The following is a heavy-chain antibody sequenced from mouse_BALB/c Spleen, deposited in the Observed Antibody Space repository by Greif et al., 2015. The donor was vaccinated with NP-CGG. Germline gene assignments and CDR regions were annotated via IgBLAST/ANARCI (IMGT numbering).Heavy chain of an antibody. CDR3: ARNPMITTLYYYAMDY. Sequence: VKLQESGPGLVQPSQSLSITCAVSGFSLTSYGVHWVRQSPGKGLEWLGVIWSGGSTDYNAAFISRLSISKDNSKSQVFFKMNSLQANDTAIYYCARNPMITTLYYYAMDYWGQGTSVTVSS. D-gene: IGHD2-4*01. CDR2: IWSGGST. V-gene: IGHV2-2*02. CDR1: GFSLTSYG. J-gene: IGHJ4*01.